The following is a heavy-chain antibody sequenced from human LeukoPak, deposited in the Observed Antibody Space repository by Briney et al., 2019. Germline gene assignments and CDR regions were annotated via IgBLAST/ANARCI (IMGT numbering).Heavy chain of an antibody. CDR2: ISSSSSYI. Sequence: GGSLRLSCAASGFTFSSYSMNWVRQAPGKGLEWVSSISSSSSYIYYADSVKGRFTISRDNAKSSLYLQMNSLRAEDTAVYYCARGIGVAAAGTYYFDYWGQGTLVTVSS. D-gene: IGHD6-13*01. CDR3: ARGIGVAAAGTYYFDY. V-gene: IGHV3-21*01. CDR1: GFTFSSYS. J-gene: IGHJ4*02.